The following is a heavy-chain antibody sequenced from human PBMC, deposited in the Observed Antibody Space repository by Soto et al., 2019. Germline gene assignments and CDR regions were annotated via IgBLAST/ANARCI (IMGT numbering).Heavy chain of an antibody. Sequence: QVQLQESGPGLVKPSQTLSLTCTVSGGSISSGTSYWSWIRQRPGKGLEWIGYIFYSGSFYYTPSLRSRFMILADTTKNQVTLRLSSVTAADTAVYYCARAPETPSIRGVALPYFFDYWGQGALVTVSS. V-gene: IGHV4-31*03. CDR1: GGSISSGTSY. J-gene: IGHJ4*02. CDR2: IFYSGSF. CDR3: ARAPETPSIRGVALPYFFDY. D-gene: IGHD3-3*01.